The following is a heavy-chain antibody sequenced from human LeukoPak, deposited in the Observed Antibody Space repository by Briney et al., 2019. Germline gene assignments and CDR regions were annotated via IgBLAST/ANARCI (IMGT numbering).Heavy chain of an antibody. Sequence: ASVKVSCKASGYTFTGYYMHWVRQAPGQGLEWMGWISAYNGNTNYAQKLQGRVTMTTDTSTSTAYMELRSLRSDDTAVYYCARSYYDLDYWGQGTLVTVSS. CDR2: ISAYNGNT. CDR1: GYTFTGYY. V-gene: IGHV1-18*04. D-gene: IGHD3-22*01. J-gene: IGHJ4*02. CDR3: ARSYYDLDY.